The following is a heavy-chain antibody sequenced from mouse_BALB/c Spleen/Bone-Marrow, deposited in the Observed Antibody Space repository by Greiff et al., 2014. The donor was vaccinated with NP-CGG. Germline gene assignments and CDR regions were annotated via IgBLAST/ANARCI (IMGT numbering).Heavy chain of an antibody. CDR3: ARRDGSYFDY. CDR1: GYAFTNYL. Sequence: VMLVESGAELVRPGTSVKVSCKASGYAFTNYLIEWVKQRPGQGLEWIGMINPGSGGTNYNEKFKGKATLTADKSCSTAYMQLSSLTSDDSAVYFCARRDGSYFDYWGQGTTLTVSS. V-gene: IGHV1-54*01. D-gene: IGHD3-3*01. J-gene: IGHJ2*01. CDR2: INPGSGGT.